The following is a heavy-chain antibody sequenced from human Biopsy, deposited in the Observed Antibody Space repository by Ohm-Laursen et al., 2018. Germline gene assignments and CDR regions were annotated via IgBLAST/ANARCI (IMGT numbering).Heavy chain of an antibody. J-gene: IGHJ6*02. Sequence: TLSFTCAVYGESFNGYYWSWIRQTPGKGLEWIGEINHSGRTNYNPSLKSRVTRSVDPSKNQFFLQVRSVTAADTAVYYCVRGVDYYDPYHYYALDVWGQGTTVTVSS. CDR3: VRGVDYYDPYHYYALDV. CDR1: GESFNGYY. D-gene: IGHD3-22*01. CDR2: INHSGRT. V-gene: IGHV4-34*01.